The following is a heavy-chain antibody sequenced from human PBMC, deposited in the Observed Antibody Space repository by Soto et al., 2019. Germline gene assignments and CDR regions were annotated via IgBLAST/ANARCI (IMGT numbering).Heavy chain of an antibody. Sequence: QLQLQESGPGLVKPSETLSLTCTVSGGSISSSSYYWGWIRQPPGKGLEWIGSIYYSGSTYYNPSLKSRLTMSVDTSKNQFSLQLSSVTAADTAVYYCAIIVTVPEARDYWGQGTLVTVSS. J-gene: IGHJ4*02. D-gene: IGHD2-2*01. V-gene: IGHV4-39*01. CDR3: AIIVTVPEARDY. CDR1: GGSISSSSYY. CDR2: IYYSGST.